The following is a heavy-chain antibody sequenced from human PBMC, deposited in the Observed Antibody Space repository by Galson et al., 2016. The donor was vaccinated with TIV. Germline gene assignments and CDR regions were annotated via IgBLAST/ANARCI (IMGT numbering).Heavy chain of an antibody. CDR2: IIPLFRTT. Sequence: SVKVSCKASGGTFSSYVFNWVRLAPGQGLEWMGGIIPLFRTTNYAPKFQGRVTITADESTNTAYMELNSLKYGDTAVCYCASDRNTAFDTYHQYYGMDVWGQGTTVTVSS. V-gene: IGHV1-69*13. CDR1: GGTFSSYV. CDR3: ASDRNTAFDTYHQYYGMDV. J-gene: IGHJ6*02. D-gene: IGHD5-18*01.